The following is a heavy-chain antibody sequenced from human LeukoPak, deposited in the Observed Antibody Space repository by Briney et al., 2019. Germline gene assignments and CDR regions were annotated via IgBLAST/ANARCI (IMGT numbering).Heavy chain of an antibody. CDR1: GGTFSSYA. CDR3: ARANGYSYGFTDY. Sequence: ASVKVSCKASGGTFSSYAISWVRQAPGQGLEWMGIINPSGNSTSYAQKFQGRVTMTRDTSTSTVYVELSSLTSEDTAVYYCARANGYSYGFTDYWGQGTLVTVSS. CDR2: INPSGNST. J-gene: IGHJ4*02. D-gene: IGHD5-18*01. V-gene: IGHV1-46*01.